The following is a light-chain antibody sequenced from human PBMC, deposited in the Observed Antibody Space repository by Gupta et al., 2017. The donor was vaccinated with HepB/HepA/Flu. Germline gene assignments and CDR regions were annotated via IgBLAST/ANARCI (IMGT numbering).Light chain of an antibody. CDR2: AVS. V-gene: IGLV2-14*01. CDR1: RSDVGGSKY. CDR3: SSYTSSSNSVV. Sequence: SALTQPASVSGSPGPSITISCPGTRSDVGGSKYVSWYPQHPGKAPKLLIYAVSNRPSGVSTRFSGSKSGTTASMTITGLQAEDEADYYCSSYTSSSNSVVFGGGTKLTVL. J-gene: IGLJ2*01.